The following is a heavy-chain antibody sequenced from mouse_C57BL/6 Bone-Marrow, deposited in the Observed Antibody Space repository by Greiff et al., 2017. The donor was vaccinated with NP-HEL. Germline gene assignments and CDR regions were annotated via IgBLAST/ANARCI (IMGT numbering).Heavy chain of an antibody. D-gene: IGHD3-2*02. J-gene: IGHJ3*01. CDR2: IWAGGST. V-gene: IGHV2-9*01. Sequence: VKVVESGPGLVAPSQCLSITCTVSGFSFTSYGVDWVRQPPGQGLEWLGVIWAGGSTTYYSAHMYSLSISKDNSKSQVYLKMNRLQTDDTAMYYCAKRDSSGPFAYWGKGTPVTVAA. CDR3: AKRDSSGPFAY. CDR1: GFSFTSYG.